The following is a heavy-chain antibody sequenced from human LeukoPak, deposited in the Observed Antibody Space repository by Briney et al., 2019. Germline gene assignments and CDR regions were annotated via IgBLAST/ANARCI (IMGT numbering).Heavy chain of an antibody. Sequence: PSETLSLTCTVSGGSIKTNYWSWIRQPPGKGLEWIGYGYYRGSTNYNPSLKSRVTISVDTSKNQFSLKLNSVTTADTAVYYCAREGDPGSGYNYGNWLDPWGQGTLVTVSS. D-gene: IGHD5-12*01. CDR1: GGSIKTNY. CDR3: AREGDPGSGYNYGNWLDP. J-gene: IGHJ5*02. CDR2: GYYRGST. V-gene: IGHV4-59*01.